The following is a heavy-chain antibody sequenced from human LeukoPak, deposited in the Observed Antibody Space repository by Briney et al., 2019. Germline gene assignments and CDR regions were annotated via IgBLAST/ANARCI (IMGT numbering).Heavy chain of an antibody. CDR1: GYTFTSYG. Sequence: ASVKVSCKASGYTFTSYGISWVRQAPGQGLEWMGWISAYNGNTNYAQKLQGRVTMTTDTSTSTAYMELSSLRSEDTAVYYCATSYSSGWYRYDYFDYWGQGTLVTVSS. D-gene: IGHD6-19*01. J-gene: IGHJ4*02. CDR3: ATSYSSGWYRYDYFDY. V-gene: IGHV1-18*01. CDR2: ISAYNGNT.